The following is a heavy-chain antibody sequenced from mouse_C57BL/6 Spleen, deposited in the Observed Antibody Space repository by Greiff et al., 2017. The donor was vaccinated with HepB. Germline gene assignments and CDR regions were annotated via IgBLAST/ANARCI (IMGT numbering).Heavy chain of an antibody. CDR2: IYPGDGDT. CDR1: GYEFSSSW. CDR3: ARYYSNLYWYFDV. D-gene: IGHD2-5*01. J-gene: IGHJ1*03. Sequence: QVQLQQSGPELVKPGASVKISCKASGYEFSSSWMNWVKQRPGKGLEWIGRIYPGDGDTNYNGKFKGKATLTADKSSSTAYMQLSSLTSEDSAVYFCARYYSNLYWYFDVWGTGTTVTVSS. V-gene: IGHV1-82*01.